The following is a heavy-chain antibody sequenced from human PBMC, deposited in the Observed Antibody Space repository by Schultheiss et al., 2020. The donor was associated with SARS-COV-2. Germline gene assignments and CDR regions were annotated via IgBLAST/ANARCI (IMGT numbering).Heavy chain of an antibody. CDR1: GFTFSSYA. Sequence: SLKISCAASGFTFSSYAMHWVRQAPGKGLEWVSGISWNSGSIGYADSVKGRFTISRDNAKNTLYLQMNSLRAEDTAVYYCATDIAAAGTDDYWGQGTLVTVSS. J-gene: IGHJ4*02. CDR2: ISWNSGSI. V-gene: IGHV3-9*01. CDR3: ATDIAAAGTDDY. D-gene: IGHD6-13*01.